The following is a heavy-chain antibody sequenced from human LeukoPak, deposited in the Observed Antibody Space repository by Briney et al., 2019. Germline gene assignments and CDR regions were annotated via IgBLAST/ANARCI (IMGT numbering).Heavy chain of an antibody. Sequence: GGSLRLSCAASGFTFDDYAMHWVRQAPGKGLEWVSGISWNSGSIGYADSVKGRFTISRDNSKNRLDLQMNSLRADDTAVYYCARGYVWSSSSPFDYWGQGTLVTVSS. V-gene: IGHV3-9*01. CDR3: ARGYVWSSSSPFDY. D-gene: IGHD6-6*01. CDR1: GFTFDDYA. J-gene: IGHJ4*02. CDR2: ISWNSGSI.